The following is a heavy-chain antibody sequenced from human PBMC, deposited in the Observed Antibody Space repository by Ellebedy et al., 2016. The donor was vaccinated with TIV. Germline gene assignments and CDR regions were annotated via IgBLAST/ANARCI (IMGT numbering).Heavy chain of an antibody. V-gene: IGHV1-18*01. CDR3: ARGGTMGEYRFFDS. J-gene: IGHJ5*01. CDR1: GYTFTSYG. CDR2: ISAYNGNT. Sequence: AASVKVSCKASGYTFTSYGISWVRQAPGQGLEWMGWISAYNGNTKYAQKLQGRVTMTRNTPINTAYLHLTSLTSDDAAVYYCARGGTMGEYRFFDSWGQGTLVIVSS. D-gene: IGHD1-14*01.